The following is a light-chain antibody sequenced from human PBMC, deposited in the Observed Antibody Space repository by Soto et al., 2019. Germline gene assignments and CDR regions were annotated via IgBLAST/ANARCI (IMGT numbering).Light chain of an antibody. CDR1: ALPNKF. CDR2: KDA. J-gene: IGLJ2*01. CDR3: QSTDSSRTAVI. V-gene: IGLV3-25*02. Sequence: SYELTQPPSVSVSPGQTARITCSGAALPNKFVYWYQQKPGQAPVLVIFKDAERPSGIPERFSTSGSGTTVALIISGVQAEDEADYYCQSTDSSRTAVIFGGGTKLTVL.